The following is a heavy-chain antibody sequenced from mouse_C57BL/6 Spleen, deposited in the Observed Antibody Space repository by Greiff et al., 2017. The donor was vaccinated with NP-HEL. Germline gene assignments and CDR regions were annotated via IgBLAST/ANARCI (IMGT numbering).Heavy chain of an antibody. V-gene: IGHV1-61*01. CDR2: IYPSDSET. D-gene: IGHD1-1*01. J-gene: IGHJ1*03. CDR1: GYTFTSYW. CDR3: ARTLNYGINFDV. Sequence: QVQLQQPGAELVRPGSSVKLSCKASGYTFTSYWMDWVKQRPGQGLEWIGNIYPSDSETHYNQKFKDKATLTVDKSSSTAYMQLSSLTSEDSAVYYCARTLNYGINFDVWGKGTTVTVSS.